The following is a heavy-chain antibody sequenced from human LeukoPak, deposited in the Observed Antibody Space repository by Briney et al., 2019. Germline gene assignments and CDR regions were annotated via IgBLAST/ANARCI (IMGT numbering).Heavy chain of an antibody. V-gene: IGHV1-8*01. CDR3: ARGWNYDSSGLTGFDP. CDR1: GYTFTSYD. Sequence: GASVKVSCKASGYTFTSYDINWVRQATGQGLEWMGWMNPNSGNTGYAQKFQGRVTMTRNTSISTAYMELSSLRSEDTAVYYCARGWNYDSSGLTGFDPWGQGTLVTVST. CDR2: MNPNSGNT. J-gene: IGHJ5*02. D-gene: IGHD3-22*01.